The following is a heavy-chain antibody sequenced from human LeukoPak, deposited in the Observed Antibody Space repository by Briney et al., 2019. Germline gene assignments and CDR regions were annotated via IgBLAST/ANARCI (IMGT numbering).Heavy chain of an antibody. Sequence: SETLSLTCTVSGGSIISYYWSWIRQPPGKGLEWIGYIYYSGSTNYNPSLKSRVTISVDTSKNQFSLKLSSVTAADTAVYYCARDSRSGVDRFDPWGQGTLVTVSS. CDR3: ARDSRSGVDRFDP. D-gene: IGHD3-10*01. CDR1: GGSIISYY. V-gene: IGHV4-59*01. CDR2: IYYSGST. J-gene: IGHJ5*02.